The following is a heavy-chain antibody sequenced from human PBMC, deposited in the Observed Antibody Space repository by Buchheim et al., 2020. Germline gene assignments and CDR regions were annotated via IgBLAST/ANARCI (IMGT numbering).Heavy chain of an antibody. CDR3: TTDKYSSSWYYYYYGMDV. Sequence: EVQLVESGGGLVKPGGSLRLSCAASGFTFSNAWMSWVRQAPGKGLEWVGRIKSKTDGGTTDYAAPVKGRFTISRADSKNTLYLQMNSLKTEDTAVYYCTTDKYSSSWYYYYYGMDVWGQGTT. V-gene: IGHV3-15*01. CDR2: IKSKTDGGTT. J-gene: IGHJ6*02. D-gene: IGHD6-13*01. CDR1: GFTFSNAW.